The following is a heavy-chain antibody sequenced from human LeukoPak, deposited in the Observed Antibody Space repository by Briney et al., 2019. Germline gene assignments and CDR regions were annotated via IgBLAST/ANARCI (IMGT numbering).Heavy chain of an antibody. Sequence: SETLSLTCTVSGGSISSYYWSWIRQPAGKGLEWIGRIYTSGSTNYNPSLKSRVTMSVDTSKNQFSLKLTSVTDADTAVYYCALPGDGSGTYFRAWGQGTLVTVSS. J-gene: IGHJ4*02. V-gene: IGHV4-4*07. D-gene: IGHD3-10*01. CDR2: IYTSGST. CDR3: ALPGDGSGTYFRA. CDR1: GGSISSYY.